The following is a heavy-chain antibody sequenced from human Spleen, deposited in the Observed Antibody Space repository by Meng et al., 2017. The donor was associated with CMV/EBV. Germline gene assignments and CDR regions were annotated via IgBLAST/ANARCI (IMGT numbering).Heavy chain of an antibody. J-gene: IGHJ6*02. CDR1: GFTFSDYA. CDR3: ARLCGHCRSISPSVYYYGMDV. CDR2: ISWNSGSI. Sequence: SLKISCAASGFTFSDYAMHWVRQAPGKGLEWVSGISWNSGSIGYADSVKDRFTISRDNAKNSLYLQMNSLRAEDTAVYYCARLCGHCRSISPSVYYYGMDVWGLGTTVTVSS. D-gene: IGHD2-2*01. V-gene: IGHV3-9*01.